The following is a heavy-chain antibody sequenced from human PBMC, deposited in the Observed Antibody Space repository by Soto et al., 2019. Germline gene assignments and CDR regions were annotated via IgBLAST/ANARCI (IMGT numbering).Heavy chain of an antibody. V-gene: IGHV3-33*01. CDR1: GFTFSSYG. J-gene: IGHJ5*02. D-gene: IGHD6-13*01. CDR2: IWYDGSNK. CDR3: AAAGPPGGWFDP. Sequence: QVQLVESGGGVVQPGRSLILSCAASGFTFSSYGMHWVRQAPGKGLEWVAVIWYDGSNKYYADSVKGRFTISRDNSKNTLYLQMNSLRAEDTAVYYCAAAGPPGGWFDPWGQGTLVTVSS.